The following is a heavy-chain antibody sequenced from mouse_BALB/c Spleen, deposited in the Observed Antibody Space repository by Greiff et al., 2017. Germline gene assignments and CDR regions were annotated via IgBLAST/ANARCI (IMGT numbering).Heavy chain of an antibody. CDR1: GYAFSSYW. CDR3: ARNDYEAMDD. Sequence: VQLQESGAELVRPGSSVKISCKASGYAFSSYWMNWVKQRPGQGLEWIGQIYPGDGDTNYNGKFKGKATLTADKSSSTAYMQLSSLTSEDSAVYFCARNDYEAMDDWGQGTSVTVSS. V-gene: IGHV1-80*01. J-gene: IGHJ4*01. CDR2: IYPGDGDT.